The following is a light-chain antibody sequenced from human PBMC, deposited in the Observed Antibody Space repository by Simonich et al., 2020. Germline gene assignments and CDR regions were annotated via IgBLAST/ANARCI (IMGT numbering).Light chain of an antibody. J-gene: IGKJ2*01. CDR2: WAS. V-gene: IGKV4-1*01. CDR3: QQYYSTPYT. CDR1: QSVLYSSNNKNY. Sequence: DIVMTQSPDSPAVSLGERATINCKSSQSVLYSSNNKNYLAWYQQKPGQPPKLLIYWASTREYGVPDRLSGSGSGTDFTLTISSLQAEDVAVYYCQQYYSTPYTFGQGTKLEIK.